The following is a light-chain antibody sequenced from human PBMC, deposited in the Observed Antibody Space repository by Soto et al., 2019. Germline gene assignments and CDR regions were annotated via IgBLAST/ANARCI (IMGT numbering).Light chain of an antibody. CDR3: QQRSNWGIT. V-gene: IGKV1-6*01. Sequence: AIQITLSPSSLSASVGDRVTITCRASQGIRNDLGWYQQKPGKAPKLLIYAASSLQSGVPARFSGSGSGTDFTLTISSLEPEDFAVYYCQQRSNWGITFGQGTRLEIK. J-gene: IGKJ5*01. CDR1: QGIRND. CDR2: AAS.